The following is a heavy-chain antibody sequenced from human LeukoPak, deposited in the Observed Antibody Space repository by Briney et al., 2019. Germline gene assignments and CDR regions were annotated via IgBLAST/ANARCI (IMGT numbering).Heavy chain of an antibody. V-gene: IGHV3-23*01. CDR3: AVIRITMVRGVKTNWFDP. D-gene: IGHD3-10*01. CDR1: GFEFHIYA. CDR2: TNDNGDNT. J-gene: IGHJ5*02. Sequence: PGGSLRLSCAASGFEFHIYAMSWVRQAPGKGLEWVSGTNDNGDNTNHADSVKGRFTISRDNSKNTLYLQMNSLRADDTAIYYCAVIRITMVRGVKTNWFDPWGQGTLVTVSS.